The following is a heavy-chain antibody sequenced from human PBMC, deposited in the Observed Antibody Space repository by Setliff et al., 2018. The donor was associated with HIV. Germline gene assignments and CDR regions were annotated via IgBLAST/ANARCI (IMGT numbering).Heavy chain of an antibody. CDR2: TFHRSKWYS. Sequence: SQTLSLTCAISGASVSNYSAAWNWIRQSPSRGLEWLGRTFHRSKWYSDYAESVRSRITINPDTSKNQLSLQLHSVTPEDTAVYYCARSITTAGTVFDYWGQGTLVTVSS. CDR1: GASVSNYSAA. J-gene: IGHJ4*02. V-gene: IGHV6-1*01. D-gene: IGHD6-13*01. CDR3: ARSITTAGTVFDY.